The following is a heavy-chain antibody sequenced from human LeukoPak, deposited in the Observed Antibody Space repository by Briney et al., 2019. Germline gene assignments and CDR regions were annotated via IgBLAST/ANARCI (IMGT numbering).Heavy chain of an antibody. D-gene: IGHD3-22*01. V-gene: IGHV3-48*01. J-gene: IGHJ3*02. CDR1: GFTFSSYS. CDR2: VSSSGSTI. Sequence: GGSLRLSCAVSGFTFSSYSMNWVRQAPGKGLEWVSYVSSSGSTIYYADSVKGRFTISRDNSKNTLYLQMNSLRAEDTAVYYCAKDRVVTDPVDAFDIWGQGTMVTVSS. CDR3: AKDRVVTDPVDAFDI.